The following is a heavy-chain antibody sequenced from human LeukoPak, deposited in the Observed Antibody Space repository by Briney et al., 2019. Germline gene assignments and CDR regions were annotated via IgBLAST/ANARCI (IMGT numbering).Heavy chain of an antibody. D-gene: IGHD6-13*01. V-gene: IGHV3-74*01. CDR1: GFTFSNYW. CDR3: ARGCRWYRVDY. J-gene: IGHJ4*02. CDR2: INSDGSTT. Sequence: PGRSLRLSCAASGFTFSNYWMHWVRQAPGKGLVCVYRINSDGSTTTYADSVKGRFTLSRDNAKNRLYLQMNSLRAEDTAVYYCARGCRWYRVDYWGQGTLVTVSS.